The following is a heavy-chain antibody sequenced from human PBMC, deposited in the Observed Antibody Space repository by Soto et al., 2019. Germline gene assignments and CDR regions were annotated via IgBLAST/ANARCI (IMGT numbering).Heavy chain of an antibody. D-gene: IGHD2-2*01. CDR1: GFTFSSYW. CDR3: ARERVEGCSSTSCYPYYGMDV. V-gene: IGHV3-7*05. CDR2: IKQDGSEK. Sequence: GGSLRLSCAASGFTFSSYWMSWVRQAPGKGLEWVANIKQDGSEKYYVDSVKGRFTISRDNAKNSLYLQMNSLRAEDTAVDYCARERVEGCSSTSCYPYYGMDVWGQGTTVTVSS. J-gene: IGHJ6*02.